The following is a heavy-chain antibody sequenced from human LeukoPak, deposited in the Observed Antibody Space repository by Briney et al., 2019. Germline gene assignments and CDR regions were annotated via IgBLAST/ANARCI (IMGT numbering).Heavy chain of an antibody. Sequence: GGSLRLSCAASRFTFSRYAMSWVRHPPGKRLEWVSGTSARGDRTYYSDSVKGRFTISRDNSENTLYLQMSSLGAEDTAVYYCARDQGYCSGGTCYTVLDYWGQGTLVTVSS. CDR1: RFTFSRYA. V-gene: IGHV3-23*01. D-gene: IGHD2-15*01. CDR3: ARDQGYCSGGTCYTVLDY. J-gene: IGHJ4*02. CDR2: TSARGDRT.